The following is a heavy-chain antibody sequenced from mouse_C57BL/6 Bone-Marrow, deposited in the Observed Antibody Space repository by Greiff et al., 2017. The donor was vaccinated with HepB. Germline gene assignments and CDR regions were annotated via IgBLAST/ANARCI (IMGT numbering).Heavy chain of an antibody. CDR2: IYPGSGST. Sequence: QVHVKQPGAELVKPGASVKMSCKASGYTFTSYWITWVKQRPGQGLEWIGDIYPGSGSTNYNEKFKSKATLTVDTSSSTAYMQLSSLTSEDSAVYYCARELGRGNYFDYWGQGTTLTVSS. V-gene: IGHV1-55*01. CDR3: ARELGRGNYFDY. CDR1: GYTFTSYW. J-gene: IGHJ2*01. D-gene: IGHD4-1*01.